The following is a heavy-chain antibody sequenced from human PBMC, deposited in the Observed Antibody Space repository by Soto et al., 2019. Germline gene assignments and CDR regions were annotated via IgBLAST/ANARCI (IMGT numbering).Heavy chain of an antibody. Sequence: SETLSLTCAVYGGSFSGYYWSWIRQPPGKGLEWIGEINHSGSTNYNPSLKSRVTISVDTSKNQFSLKLSSVTAADTAVYYCARAPSAMVTRGYFDYWGQGTLVTVSS. J-gene: IGHJ4*02. CDR1: GGSFSGYY. V-gene: IGHV4-34*01. D-gene: IGHD5-18*01. CDR2: INHSGST. CDR3: ARAPSAMVTRGYFDY.